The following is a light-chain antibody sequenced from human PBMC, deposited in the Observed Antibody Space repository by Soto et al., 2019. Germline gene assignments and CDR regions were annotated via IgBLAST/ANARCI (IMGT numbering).Light chain of an antibody. CDR1: QSIGRN. CDR3: QQSYTTPWT. Sequence: DIQMTQSPSSLSASVRDRVTITCRSSQSIGRNLNWYLQKPGKAPKLLVYAASHLQSGFPSRFSGGGSGTAFTLIISSLPPEDSATYCCQQSYTTPWTFGQGTTVDIK. J-gene: IGKJ1*01. V-gene: IGKV1-39*01. CDR2: AAS.